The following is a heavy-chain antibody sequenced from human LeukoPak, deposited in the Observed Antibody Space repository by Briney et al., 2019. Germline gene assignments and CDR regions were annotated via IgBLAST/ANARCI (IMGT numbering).Heavy chain of an antibody. D-gene: IGHD3-10*01. V-gene: IGHV3-23*01. J-gene: IGHJ4*02. Sequence: PGGSLRLSCAASGFTFSSYAISWVRQTPGKGLEWVSAISNRGRTYYTDSVKGRFSISRDDSKNTVHLQMNSLRAEDTAVYYCAKESPYAAGGSGRFYYFDYWGQGVLVTVSS. CDR2: ISNRGRT. CDR3: AKESPYAAGGSGRFYYFDY. CDR1: GFTFSSYA.